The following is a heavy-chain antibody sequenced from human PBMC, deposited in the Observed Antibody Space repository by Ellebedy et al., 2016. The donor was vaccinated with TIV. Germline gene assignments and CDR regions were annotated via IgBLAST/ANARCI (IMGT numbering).Heavy chain of an antibody. Sequence: GGSLRLSXGVSGFIFSNHWMNWVRQAPGKGLEWVANIKPDGSDKYYVDSVKGRFTISRDNSKNSLYLQMNSLRAEDTAVYYCARGQGRAWGQGTLVTVSS. D-gene: IGHD1-26*01. CDR2: IKPDGSDK. V-gene: IGHV3-7*01. CDR3: ARGQGRA. CDR1: GFIFSNHW. J-gene: IGHJ5*02.